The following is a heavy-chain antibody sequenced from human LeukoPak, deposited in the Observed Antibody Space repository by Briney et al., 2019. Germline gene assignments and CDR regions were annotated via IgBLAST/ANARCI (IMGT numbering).Heavy chain of an antibody. CDR2: INHSGST. V-gene: IGHV4-34*01. D-gene: IGHD3-9*01. CDR3: ARAGGYFDWLPLDY. J-gene: IGHJ4*02. Sequence: SSETLSLTCAVYGGSFSGYYWSWIRQPPGKGLEWIGEINHSGSTNYNPSLKSRVTISVDTSKNQFSLKLSSVTAADTAVYYCARAGGYFDWLPLDYWGQGTLVTVSS. CDR1: GGSFSGYY.